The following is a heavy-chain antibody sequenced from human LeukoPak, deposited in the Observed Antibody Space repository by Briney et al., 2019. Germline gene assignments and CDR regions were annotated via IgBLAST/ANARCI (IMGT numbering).Heavy chain of an antibody. CDR3: VRLWDNSGFFGY. CDR1: GFTFGIHW. Sequence: GGSLRLSCVASGFTFGIHWMSWVRQAPGKGLEWVANIQKDGSEKHYVASVEGRFTISRDNAENSLFLQLNSLRADDTAVYYCVRLWDNSGFFGYWGQGALVTVSS. V-gene: IGHV3-7*01. D-gene: IGHD3-22*01. J-gene: IGHJ4*02. CDR2: IQKDGSEK.